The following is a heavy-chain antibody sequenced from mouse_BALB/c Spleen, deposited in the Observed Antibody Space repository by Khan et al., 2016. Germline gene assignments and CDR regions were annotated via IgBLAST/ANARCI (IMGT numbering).Heavy chain of an antibody. CDR3: ARSGYVSSYAMDY. J-gene: IGHJ4*01. Sequence: VQLKQSGPELEKPGASVKISCKASGYSFTGYNMNWVKQSNGKSLEWIGNIDPYYGGISYNQKFKGKATLTVDKSSSTAYMQLKSLTSEDSAVYYCARSGYVSSYAMDYWGQGTSVTVSS. CDR2: IDPYYGGI. CDR1: GYSFTGYN. D-gene: IGHD1-1*01. V-gene: IGHV1-39*01.